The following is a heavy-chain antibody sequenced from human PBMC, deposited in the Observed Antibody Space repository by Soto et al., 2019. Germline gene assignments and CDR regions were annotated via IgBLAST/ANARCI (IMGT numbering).Heavy chain of an antibody. V-gene: IGHV3-7*03. CDR2: INQDATRQ. J-gene: IGHJ4*02. CDR3: AKVGLFDGNKPITFEF. Sequence: PGGSLRLSCAASGFSFSSYWMSWVRQAPGRGLEWVANINQDATRQSYVDSVEGRFSMSRDNSKKSLYLQMNSLRVEDTAVYYCAKVGLFDGNKPITFEFWGQGTLVT. CDR1: GFSFSSYW. D-gene: IGHD3-10*01.